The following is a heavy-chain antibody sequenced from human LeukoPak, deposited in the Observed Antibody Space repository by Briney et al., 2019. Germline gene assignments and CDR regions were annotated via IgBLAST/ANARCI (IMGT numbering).Heavy chain of an antibody. CDR3: ARNPKIVGASLGY. Sequence: GGSLRLSCAASGFTFSSYSMNWVRQAPGKGLEWVSSISSSSSYIYYADSVKGRFTISRDNAKNSLYLQMNSLRAEDTAVYYCARNPKIVGASLGYWGQVTLVTVSS. D-gene: IGHD1-26*01. CDR2: ISSSSSYI. CDR1: GFTFSSYS. V-gene: IGHV3-21*01. J-gene: IGHJ4*02.